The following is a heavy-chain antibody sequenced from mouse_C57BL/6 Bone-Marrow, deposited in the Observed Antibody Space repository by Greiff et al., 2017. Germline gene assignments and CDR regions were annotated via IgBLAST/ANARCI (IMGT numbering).Heavy chain of an antibody. Sequence: VQLQQPGAELVKPGASVKLSCKASGYTFTSYWMQWVKQRPGQGLEWIGEIDPSDSYTNYNQKFQGKATLTVDPSSSTAYMQLSSLTSEDSAVYYCARVGYYGSSLYYYAMDYWGQGTSVTVSS. J-gene: IGHJ4*01. CDR3: ARVGYYGSSLYYYAMDY. CDR1: GYTFTSYW. D-gene: IGHD1-1*01. CDR2: IDPSDSYT. V-gene: IGHV1-50*01.